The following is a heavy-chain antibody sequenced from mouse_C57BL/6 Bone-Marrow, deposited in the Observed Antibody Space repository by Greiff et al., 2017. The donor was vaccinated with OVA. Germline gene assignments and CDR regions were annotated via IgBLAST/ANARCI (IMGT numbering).Heavy chain of an antibody. CDR2: IYPGNSDT. V-gene: IGHV1-5*01. J-gene: IGHJ4*01. CDR3: TPYGNYGGYYAMDY. CDR1: GYTFTSYW. D-gene: IGHD2-1*01. Sequence: EVQLVESGTVLARPGASVKMSCKTSGYTFTSYWMHWVKQRPGQGLEWIGAIYPGNSDTSYNQKFKGKAKLTAVTSASTAYMELSSLTNEDSAVYYCTPYGNYGGYYAMDYWGQGTSVTVSS.